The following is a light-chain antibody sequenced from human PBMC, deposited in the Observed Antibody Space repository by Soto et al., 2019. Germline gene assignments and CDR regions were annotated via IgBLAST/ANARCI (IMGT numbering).Light chain of an antibody. CDR3: QQYGSSPPMYT. V-gene: IGKV3-20*01. Sequence: EILLTQSPGTLSLSPGERATLSCRASQSVSSRYLAWYQQKPGQAPRLLIYGASSRATGIPDRFSGSGSGTEFTRTISRLEPEDFAVYYCQQYGSSPPMYTFGQGTRLEIK. CDR1: QSVSSRY. CDR2: GAS. J-gene: IGKJ2*01.